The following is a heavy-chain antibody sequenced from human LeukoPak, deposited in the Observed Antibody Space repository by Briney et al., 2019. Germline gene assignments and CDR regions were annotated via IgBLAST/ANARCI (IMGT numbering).Heavy chain of an antibody. CDR1: GFTFSSYS. J-gene: IGHJ4*02. CDR2: ISSSSAYI. D-gene: IGHD2-8*02. Sequence: GGSLRLSCVASGFTFSSYSMNWVRQAPGKGLKWVSSISSSSAYIFYADSVKGRFTISRDNARNSMYLQMNSLRAGDTAVYYCAYPGTGELTGWGQGTLVTVAS. V-gene: IGHV3-21*01. CDR3: AYPGTGELTG.